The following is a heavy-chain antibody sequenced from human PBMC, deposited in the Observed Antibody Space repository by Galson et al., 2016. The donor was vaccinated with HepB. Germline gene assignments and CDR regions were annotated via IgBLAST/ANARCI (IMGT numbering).Heavy chain of an antibody. D-gene: IGHD3-3*01. CDR3: SRGYYDFWSSSRSLDC. CDR2: IYYSGSP. V-gene: IGHV4-30-4*01. Sequence: LSLTCPVSGGSISSGDFYWRWIRQPPGKGLEWIGYIYYSGSPYYNPSLKSRVTMSVDTSKNQFSLRLSSVTAAGTAVYYYSRGYYDFWSSSRSLDCWGQGTLVTVSS. CDR1: GGSISSGDFY. J-gene: IGHJ4*02.